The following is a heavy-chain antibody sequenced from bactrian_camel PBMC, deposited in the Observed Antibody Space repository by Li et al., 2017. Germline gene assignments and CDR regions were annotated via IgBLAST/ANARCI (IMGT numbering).Heavy chain of an antibody. Sequence: HVQLVESGGGLVQPGGSLRLSCAASGFTFSSHQMSWVRQSPGKGLEWVASITPDQDGRTSYADSVKGRFTASKDNAKNMVYLQMNSLKPEDTAVYYCAAGPPPGRQGSVYVSPSDFLYWGQGTQVTVS. D-gene: IGHD6*01. J-gene: IGHJ6*01. V-gene: IGHV3-2*01. CDR1: GFTFSSHQ. CDR2: ITPDQDGRT. CDR3: AAGPPPGRQGSVYVSPSDFLY.